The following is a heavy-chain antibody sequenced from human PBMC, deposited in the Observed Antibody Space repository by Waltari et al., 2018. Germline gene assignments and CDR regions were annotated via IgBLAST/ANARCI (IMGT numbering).Heavy chain of an antibody. J-gene: IGHJ4*02. D-gene: IGHD3-10*01. CDR3: AKSRGFEY. CDR1: GFTFSRYW. CDR2: INYDGRQK. V-gene: IGHV3-7*01. Sequence: EVQLVESGGGLVQPGGSLRFSCEASGFTFSRYWMSWVRQTPGKGLEWVANINYDGRQKYYVDSVKGRFAISRDNARNSVYLQMNSLRVEDTAVYYCAKSRGFEYWGQGALITVSS.